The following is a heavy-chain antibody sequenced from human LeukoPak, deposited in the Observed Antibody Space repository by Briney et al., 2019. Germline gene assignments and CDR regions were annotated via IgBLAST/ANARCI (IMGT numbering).Heavy chain of an antibody. CDR3: ARGRSGYLYDGFDI. CDR2: TNPNTGKP. CDR1: GSPCTNYA. Sequence: ASVKPSCKASGSPCTNYAMNWLRQAPGQGLECMGWTNPNTGKPTYDPASPGRIVFSLDTSVSTSFLERSSLKAEDTAVYYCARGRSGYLYDGFDIWGQGTMVTVSS. D-gene: IGHD3-3*01. J-gene: IGHJ3*02. V-gene: IGHV7-4-1*02.